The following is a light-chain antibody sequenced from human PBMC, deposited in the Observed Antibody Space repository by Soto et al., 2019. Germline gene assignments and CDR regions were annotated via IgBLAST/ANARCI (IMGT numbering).Light chain of an antibody. J-gene: IGKJ1*01. V-gene: IGKV3-15*01. CDR1: QSVGSN. CDR3: QQYEIWPRT. CDR2: KTS. Sequence: EVVMAQSPATLSVSPGERATLSCRASQSVGSNLAWYQQKLGQAPRLLIYKTSTRATGVPARFIGSGSGTEFTLTVSSLESEDFAVYYCQQYEIWPRTFGQGTKVEIK.